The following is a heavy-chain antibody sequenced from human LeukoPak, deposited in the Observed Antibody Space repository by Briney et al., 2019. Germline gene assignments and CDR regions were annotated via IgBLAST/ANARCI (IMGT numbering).Heavy chain of an antibody. J-gene: IGHJ4*02. CDR1: GGSISSSSYY. Sequence: SETLSLTCTVSGGSISSSSYYWGWIRQPPGKGLEWIGSIYYSGSTYYNPSLKSRVTISVDTSKNQFSLKLSSVTAADTAVYYCARQQGYYYDSSGYHFDYWAREPWSPSPQ. D-gene: IGHD3-22*01. V-gene: IGHV4-39*01. CDR3: ARQQGYYYDSSGYHFDY. CDR2: IYYSGST.